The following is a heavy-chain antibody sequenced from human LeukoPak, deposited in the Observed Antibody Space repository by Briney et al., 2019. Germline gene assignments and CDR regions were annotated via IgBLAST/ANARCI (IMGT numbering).Heavy chain of an antibody. J-gene: IGHJ4*02. D-gene: IGHD3-22*01. Sequence: GASVKVSCKASGYTFTSYYMHWVRQAPGQGLEWMGIINPSGGSTSYAQKFQGRVTMTRDTSTSTVYMELSSLRSEDTAVYYCARGRRITMIVVAPDYWGQGTLVTVSS. CDR1: GYTFTSYY. CDR3: ARGRRITMIVVAPDY. V-gene: IGHV1-46*01. CDR2: INPSGGST.